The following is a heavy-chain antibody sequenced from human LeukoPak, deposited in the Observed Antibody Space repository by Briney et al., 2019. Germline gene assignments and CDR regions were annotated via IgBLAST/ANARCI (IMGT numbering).Heavy chain of an antibody. CDR2: IYSGGST. Sequence: GGSLRLSCAASGFTVSSNYMSWVRQAPGKGLEWVSVIYSGGSTYYADSVKGRFTISRDNSKNTLYLQMNSLRAEDTAVYYCASAMIADAFDIWGQGTMVTVSS. J-gene: IGHJ3*02. V-gene: IGHV3-53*01. CDR3: ASAMIADAFDI. D-gene: IGHD3-22*01. CDR1: GFTVSSNY.